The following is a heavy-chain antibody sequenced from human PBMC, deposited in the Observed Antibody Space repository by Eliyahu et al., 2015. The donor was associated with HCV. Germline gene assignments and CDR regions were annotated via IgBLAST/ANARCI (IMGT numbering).Heavy chain of an antibody. CDR3: AKVQDSSGLDAFDI. CDR1: GFTFSSYA. CDR2: WCVVVVA. D-gene: IGHD3-22*01. Sequence: EVQLLESGGGLVQPGGSLRLSCAASGFTFSSYAMSWVRQAPKEGAGVGLGYWCVVVVAYYADSVKGRFTISRDNSKNTLYLQMNSLRAEDTAVYYCAKVQDSSGLDAFDIWGQGTMVTVSS. V-gene: IGHV3-23*01. J-gene: IGHJ3*02.